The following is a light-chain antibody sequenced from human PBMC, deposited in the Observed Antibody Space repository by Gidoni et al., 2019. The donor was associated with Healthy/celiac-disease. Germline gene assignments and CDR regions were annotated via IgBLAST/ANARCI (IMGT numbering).Light chain of an antibody. CDR1: SSNIGSNY. CDR3: AAWDDSLDRV. Sequence: QSVLTQPPSASGTPGQRVTISCSGSSSNIGSNYVYWYQQLPGTAPKLRIYRNNQRPSGVPDRCSGSKSGTSASLAISGLRSEDEADYYCAAWDDSLDRVFGGGTKLTVL. CDR2: RNN. J-gene: IGLJ3*02. V-gene: IGLV1-47*01.